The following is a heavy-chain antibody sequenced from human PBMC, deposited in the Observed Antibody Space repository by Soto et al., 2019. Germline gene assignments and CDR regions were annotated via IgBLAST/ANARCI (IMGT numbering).Heavy chain of an antibody. CDR3: ARMPRTSYDFWSGTYGMDV. D-gene: IGHD3-3*01. CDR1: GGTFSSYA. CDR2: IIPIFGTA. V-gene: IGHV1-69*13. Sequence: ASVKVSCKASGGTFSSYAISWARQAPGQGLEWMGGIIPIFGTANYAQKFQGRVTITADESTSTAYMELSSLRSEDTAVYYCARMPRTSYDFWSGTYGMDVWGQGTTVTVSS. J-gene: IGHJ6*02.